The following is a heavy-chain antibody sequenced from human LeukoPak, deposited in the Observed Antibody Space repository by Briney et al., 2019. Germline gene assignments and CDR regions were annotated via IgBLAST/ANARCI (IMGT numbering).Heavy chain of an antibody. CDR1: GGSLSSRSHY. J-gene: IGHJ4*02. V-gene: IGHV4-39*01. CDR2: VYFTVST. D-gene: IGHD5-12*01. Sequence: SETLSLTCTVSGGSLSSRSHYWGCIRQFPGKGLQWIASVYFTVSTYYNPSLTSRATVSVDTSKNQFSLKLSSVTAADTAVYYCARADSGPTAFFDYCGQGTLVTVSS. CDR3: ARADSGPTAFFDY.